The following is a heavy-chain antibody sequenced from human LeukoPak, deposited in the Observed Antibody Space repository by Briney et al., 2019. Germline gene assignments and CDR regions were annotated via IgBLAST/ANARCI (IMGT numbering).Heavy chain of an antibody. V-gene: IGHV4-39*01. CDR3: ARRDYYDSSGFDY. D-gene: IGHD3-22*01. CDR1: GASINSGSNY. J-gene: IGHJ4*02. Sequence: SETLSLTCRVSGASINSGSNYWGWIRQPPGKTLEWIGSIYSSGSTYYNPSLKSRVIIMIDTPKNHFSLTLSSVTAADTAVYYCARRDYYDSSGFDYWGQGTLVTVSS. CDR2: IYSSGST.